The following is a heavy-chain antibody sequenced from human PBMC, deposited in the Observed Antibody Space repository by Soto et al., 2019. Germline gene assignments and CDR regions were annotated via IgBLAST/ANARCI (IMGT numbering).Heavy chain of an antibody. CDR2: IWYDGSNK. D-gene: IGHD3-22*01. V-gene: IGHV3-33*06. CDR3: AKGSSGSRPYYFDN. CDR1: GFTFSSYG. Sequence: GGSLRLSCAASGFTFSSYGMHWVRQAPGKGLEWVTVIWYDGSNKYYADSVKGRFTLSRDNSKNTLYLQINSLRAEDTAVYYCAKGSSGSRPYYFDNWGQGTQVTVSS. J-gene: IGHJ4*02.